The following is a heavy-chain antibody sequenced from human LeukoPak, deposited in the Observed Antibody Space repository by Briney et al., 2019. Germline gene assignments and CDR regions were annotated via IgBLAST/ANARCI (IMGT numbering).Heavy chain of an antibody. CDR1: GFTFDDYT. CDR3: AKGDSSSWYNFDY. D-gene: IGHD6-13*01. V-gene: IGHV3-43*01. J-gene: IGHJ4*02. Sequence: TGGSLRLSCAASGFTFDDYTMHWVRQAPGKGLEWVSLISWDDDSTYYADSVKGRFTISRDNGKNSLYLQMNSLRTEDTALYYCAKGDSSSWYNFDYWGQGTLVTVSS. CDR2: ISWDDDST.